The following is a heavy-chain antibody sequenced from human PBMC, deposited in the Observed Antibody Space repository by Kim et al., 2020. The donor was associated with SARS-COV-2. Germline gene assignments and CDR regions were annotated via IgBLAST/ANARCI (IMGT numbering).Heavy chain of an antibody. D-gene: IGHD3-10*01. CDR3: ARGPGSYYYYYYGMDV. J-gene: IGHJ6*02. Sequence: SETLSLTCAVYGGSFSGYYWSWIRQPPGKGLEWIGEINHSGSTNYNPSLKSRVTISVDTSKNQFSLKLSSVTAADTAVYYCARGPGSYYYYYYGMDVWVQGTTVTVSS. CDR1: GGSFSGYY. CDR2: INHSGST. V-gene: IGHV4-34*01.